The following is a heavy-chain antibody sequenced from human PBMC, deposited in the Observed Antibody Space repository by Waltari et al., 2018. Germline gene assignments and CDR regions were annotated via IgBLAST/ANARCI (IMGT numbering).Heavy chain of an antibody. J-gene: IGHJ6*03. CDR1: GDSISSGFY. Sequence: QVQLQESGPGLVKSSETLSLTCDVSGDSISSGFYWVWIRRPPGKGPEWIGGVYHNGQTFYNPSLARRVTMSVDTSKRHFSLSLSSVTAADTAVYYCARATGSHGGCSMYYFYYYMDVWGKGTTVTVSS. V-gene: IGHV4-38-2*01. CDR3: ARATGSHGGCSMYYFYYYMDV. D-gene: IGHD5-18*01. CDR2: VYHNGQT.